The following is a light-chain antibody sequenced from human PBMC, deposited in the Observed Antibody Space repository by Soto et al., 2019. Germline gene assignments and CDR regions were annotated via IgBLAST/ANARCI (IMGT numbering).Light chain of an antibody. CDR2: AAS. CDR1: QSVSSDY. Sequence: EIVLTQSPGTLSLSPGERATLSCRASQSVSSDYLAWYQQRPGQAPRLLIYAASSRATGIPDRFSGSGSGTDFTLTISRLAPEDFALYFCQQYSDSLGTFGQGTKVDIK. CDR3: QQYSDSLGT. V-gene: IGKV3-20*01. J-gene: IGKJ1*01.